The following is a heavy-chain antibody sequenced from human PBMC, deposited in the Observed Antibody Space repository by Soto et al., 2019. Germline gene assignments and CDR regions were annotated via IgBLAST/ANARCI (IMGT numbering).Heavy chain of an antibody. CDR1: GYSFTSYW. D-gene: IGHD5-12*01. Sequence: PGESLKISCTGSGYSFTSYWIGWVRQLPGKGLECMGIIYPANYDTRYQPCFQVQVTISADKSNSTVYLQWSSVAASDNAMYYCARQEPPKYSSRLTCFAAIDYWGQGAPVTVSS. CDR3: ARQEPPKYSSRLTCFAAIDY. CDR2: IYPANYDT. V-gene: IGHV5-51*01. J-gene: IGHJ4*02.